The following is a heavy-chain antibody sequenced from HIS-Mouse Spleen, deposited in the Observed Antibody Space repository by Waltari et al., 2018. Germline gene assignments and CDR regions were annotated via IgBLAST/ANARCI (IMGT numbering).Heavy chain of an antibody. J-gene: IGHJ4*02. CDR2: ISYDGSNK. CDR3: AKASSGWLDY. Sequence: QVQLVESGGGVVQRGRSLRLACAASGFTFSSYGMHWVRQAPGKGLEWVAVISYDGSNKYYADSVKGRFTISRDNSKNTLYLQMNSLRAEDTAVYYCAKASSGWLDYWGQGTLVTVSS. D-gene: IGHD6-19*01. CDR1: GFTFSSYG. V-gene: IGHV3-30*18.